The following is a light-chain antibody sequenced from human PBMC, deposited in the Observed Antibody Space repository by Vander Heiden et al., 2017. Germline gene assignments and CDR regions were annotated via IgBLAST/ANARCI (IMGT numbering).Light chain of an antibody. CDR1: QSVLYSSNNKNY. Sequence: DIVTTQSPDSLAVSLRERPTINCKSSQSVLYSSNNKNYLAWYQQKPGQPSKLVIYWASTRESGVPDRFSGSGSGTDFTLTISSLQAEDVAVYYCQQYYSTPWTFGQGTKVEIK. V-gene: IGKV4-1*01. CDR2: WAS. J-gene: IGKJ1*01. CDR3: QQYYSTPWT.